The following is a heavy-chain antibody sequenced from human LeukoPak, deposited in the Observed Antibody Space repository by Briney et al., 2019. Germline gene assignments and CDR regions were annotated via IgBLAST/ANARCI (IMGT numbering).Heavy chain of an antibody. CDR2: IKQDGSEK. CDR3: ARKTLVRAQHWFDS. CDR1: GFTFSSYW. D-gene: IGHD3-10*01. Sequence: GGSLRLSCAASGFTFSSYWMSWVRQAPGKGLEWVANIKQDGSEKYYVDSVKGRFTISRDNAKNSLYLQMNSLKASDTAMYYCARKTLVRAQHWFDSWGQGTLVTVSS. V-gene: IGHV3-7*03. J-gene: IGHJ5*01.